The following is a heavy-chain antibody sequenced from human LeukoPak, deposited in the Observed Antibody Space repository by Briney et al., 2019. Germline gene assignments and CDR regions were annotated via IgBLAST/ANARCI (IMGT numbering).Heavy chain of an antibody. CDR1: GGSISSSSYY. CDR3: ARGPPYIVVVTAIGFFDY. Sequence: SETLSLTCTVSGGSISSSSYYWGWIRQPPGKGLEWIGSIYYSGTTYYNPPLKSRVAISVDTSKNQFSLKLSSVTAADTAVYYCARGPPYIVVVTAIGFFDYWGQGTLVTVSS. D-gene: IGHD2-21*02. V-gene: IGHV4-39*01. J-gene: IGHJ4*02. CDR2: IYYSGTT.